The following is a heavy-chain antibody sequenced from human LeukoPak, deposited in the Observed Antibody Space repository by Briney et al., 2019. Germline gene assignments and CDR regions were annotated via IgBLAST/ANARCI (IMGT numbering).Heavy chain of an antibody. J-gene: IGHJ6*03. D-gene: IGHD6-25*01. V-gene: IGHV3-48*01. Sequence: GGSLRLSCAASGFTFSSYSMSWVRQAPGKGLEWMSYITSSSSTIHYADSVKGRFTISRDNAKNSLYLQMNSLRAEDTAVYYCARTRSGYNMDVWGKGTTVSVSS. CDR3: ARTRSGYNMDV. CDR1: GFTFSSYS. CDR2: ITSSSSTI.